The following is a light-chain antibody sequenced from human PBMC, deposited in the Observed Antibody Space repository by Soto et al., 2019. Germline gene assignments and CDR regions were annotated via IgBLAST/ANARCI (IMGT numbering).Light chain of an antibody. CDR3: QSYSTSPYT. J-gene: IGKJ2*01. CDR1: QSISKW. Sequence: DLQMTQSPATLSASVGDRVTITCRASQSISKWLACYQQKPGKAPKLLIHKASTLQIGFPSRVSGTGSGTQLTLNISSLQPGDFETYFCQSYSTSPYTFGHGPKRDI. CDR2: KAS. V-gene: IGKV1-5*03.